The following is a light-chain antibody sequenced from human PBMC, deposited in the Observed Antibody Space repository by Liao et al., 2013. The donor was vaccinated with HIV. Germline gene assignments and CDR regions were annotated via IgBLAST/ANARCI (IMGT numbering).Light chain of an antibody. Sequence: SYELTQPPSVSVAPGKTAGLACGGDNIRRKSVHWYQQKPGQSPVLVIYEDKKRPSGIPERFSGSNSGNTATLTISGTQAMDEADYYCQAWDSNEVIFGGGTKLSVL. CDR3: QAWDSNEVI. CDR2: EDK. J-gene: IGLJ2*01. CDR1: NIRRKS. V-gene: IGLV3-21*01.